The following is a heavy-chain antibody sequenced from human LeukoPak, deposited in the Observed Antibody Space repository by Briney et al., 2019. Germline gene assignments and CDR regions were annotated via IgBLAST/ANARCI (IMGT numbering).Heavy chain of an antibody. Sequence: PGGSLRLSCVASGLPIADVAMHWVRQAPGKGLEWVSLISGDGVTTFYADSVKGRFSISRDNSKNSLSLEMNSLRTEDTAMYYCARESGKFDYWGQGTLVAVSS. CDR3: ARESGKFDY. J-gene: IGHJ4*02. CDR2: ISGDGVTT. CDR1: GLPIADVA. V-gene: IGHV3-43*02.